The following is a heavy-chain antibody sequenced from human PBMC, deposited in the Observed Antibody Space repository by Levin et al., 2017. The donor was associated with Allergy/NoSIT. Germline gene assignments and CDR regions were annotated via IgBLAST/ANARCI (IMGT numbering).Heavy chain of an antibody. Sequence: GGSLRLSCAASGFTFSSYSMNWVRQAPGKGLEWVSYISSSSSTIYYADSVKGRFTISRDNAKNSLYLQMNSLRDEDTAVYYCARDRDDTIFGEIDYWGQGTLVTVSS. CDR3: ARDRDDTIFGEIDY. J-gene: IGHJ4*02. CDR1: GFTFSSYS. CDR2: ISSSSSTI. V-gene: IGHV3-48*02. D-gene: IGHD3-3*01.